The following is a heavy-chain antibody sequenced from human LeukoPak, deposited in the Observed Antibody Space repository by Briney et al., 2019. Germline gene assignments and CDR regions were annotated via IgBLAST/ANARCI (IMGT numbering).Heavy chain of an antibody. D-gene: IGHD4-17*01. CDR3: ARDSNTVGAFDI. CDR2: ISSSSSCI. CDR1: GFTFSSYS. J-gene: IGHJ3*02. V-gene: IGHV3-21*01. Sequence: PGGSLRLSCAASGFTFSSYSMNWVRQAPGKGLEWVSSISSSSSCIYYADSVKGRFTISRDNAKNSLYLQMNSLRAEDTAVYYCARDSNTVGAFDIWGQGTMVTVSS.